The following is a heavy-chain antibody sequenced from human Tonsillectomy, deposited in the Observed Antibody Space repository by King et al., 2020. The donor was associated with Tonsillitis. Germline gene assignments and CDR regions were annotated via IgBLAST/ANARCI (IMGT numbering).Heavy chain of an antibody. CDR1: GYTFSSYA. CDR2: INVGNGNT. Sequence: QLVQSGAEVKKPGASVKVSCKASGYTFSSYAMHWVRQAPGQRLEWMGWINVGNGNTKYSQKFQGRVTITRDTSASTAYMEVSSLRSEDTAVYYCARAFTIAVAGPYFDYWGQGTLVTVSS. CDR3: ARAFTIAVAGPYFDY. V-gene: IGHV1-3*01. J-gene: IGHJ4*02. D-gene: IGHD6-19*01.